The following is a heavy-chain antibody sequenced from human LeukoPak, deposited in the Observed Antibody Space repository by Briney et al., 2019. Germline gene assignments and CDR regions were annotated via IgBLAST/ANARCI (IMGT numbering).Heavy chain of an antibody. D-gene: IGHD6-19*01. V-gene: IGHV1-69*06. Sequence: SVKVSCKASGGTFSSYAISWVRQAPGQGLEWMGGIIPIFGTANYAQKFQGRVTITADKSTSTAYMELSSLRSEDTAVYYCARDASIAVAGIGFDYWGQGTLVTVSS. CDR2: IIPIFGTA. CDR1: GGTFSSYA. CDR3: ARDASIAVAGIGFDY. J-gene: IGHJ4*02.